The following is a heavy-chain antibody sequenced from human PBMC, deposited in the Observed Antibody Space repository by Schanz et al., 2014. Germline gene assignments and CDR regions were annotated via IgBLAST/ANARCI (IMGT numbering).Heavy chain of an antibody. Sequence: EVQLLESGGGLVQPGGSLRLSCAASKFTFSNYAMSWVRQAPGKGLEWVATIKKDGSEKYNVDAVKGRFTISRDNAENSVYLEMKSLRAEDTAVYYCARAADNWNSFYYGLDVWGRGTTVTVSS. V-gene: IGHV3-7*01. J-gene: IGHJ6*02. CDR3: ARAADNWNSFYYGLDV. D-gene: IGHD1-20*01. CDR1: KFTFSNYA. CDR2: IKKDGSEK.